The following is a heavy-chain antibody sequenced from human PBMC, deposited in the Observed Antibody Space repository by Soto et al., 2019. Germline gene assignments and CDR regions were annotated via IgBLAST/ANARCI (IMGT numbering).Heavy chain of an antibody. CDR1: GGTFSSYA. CDR2: IIPIFGTA. Sequence: ASVKVSCKASGGTFSSYAISWVRQAPGQGLEWMGGIIPIFGTANYAQKFQGRVTITADESTSTAYMELSSLRSEDTAVYYCARGVVVVAATTLDYYYGMDVWGQGTTVTVSS. J-gene: IGHJ6*02. CDR3: ARGVVVVAATTLDYYYGMDV. V-gene: IGHV1-69*13. D-gene: IGHD2-15*01.